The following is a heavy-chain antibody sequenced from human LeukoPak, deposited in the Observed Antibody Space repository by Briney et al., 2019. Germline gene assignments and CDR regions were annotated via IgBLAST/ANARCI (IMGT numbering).Heavy chain of an antibody. Sequence: PSETLSLTCTVSGGSISSYYWSWIRQPPGKGLEWIGYIYYSGSTNYNPSLKSRVTISVDTSKNQFSLKLSSVTAADTAVYYCAIRLGKSTEHWYFDLWGRGTLVTVSS. V-gene: IGHV4-59*08. CDR3: AIRLGKSTEHWYFDL. D-gene: IGHD2-8*02. J-gene: IGHJ2*01. CDR2: IYYSGST. CDR1: GGSISSYY.